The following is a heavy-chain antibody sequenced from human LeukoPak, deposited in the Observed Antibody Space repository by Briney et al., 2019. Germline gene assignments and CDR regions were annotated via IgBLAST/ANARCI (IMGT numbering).Heavy chain of an antibody. V-gene: IGHV3-21*04. CDR2: ISSSSSYI. J-gene: IGHJ4*02. CDR3: AREYDSGYYFDY. D-gene: IGHD3-22*01. CDR1: GFTFSSYS. Sequence: PGGSLRLSCAASGFTFSSYSMNWVRQAPGKGLEWVSSISSSSSYIYYADSVKGRFTISRDNAKNTLYLQMTSLRVEDTAVYYCAREYDSGYYFDYWGQGTLVTVSS.